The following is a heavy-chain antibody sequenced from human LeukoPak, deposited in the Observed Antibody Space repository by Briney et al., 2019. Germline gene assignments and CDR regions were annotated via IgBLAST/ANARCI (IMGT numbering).Heavy chain of an antibody. CDR3: ARDFDYESYYYYYGMDV. J-gene: IGHJ6*02. V-gene: IGHV4-39*07. CDR2: IYYSGST. D-gene: IGHD4-17*01. Sequence: SETLSLTCTVSGGSISSSSYYWGWIRQPPGKGLEWIGSIYYSGSTYYNPSLKSRVTISVDTSKNQFSLKLSSVTAADTAVYYCARDFDYESYYYYYGMDVWGQGTTVTVSS. CDR1: GGSISSSSYY.